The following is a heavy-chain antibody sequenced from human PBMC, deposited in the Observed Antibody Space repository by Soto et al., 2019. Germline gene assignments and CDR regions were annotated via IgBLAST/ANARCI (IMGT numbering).Heavy chain of an antibody. D-gene: IGHD2-2*01. CDR1: GFTFSRFG. CDR3: GRCTSTSCHLGSDY. CDR2: ISYDGSNK. Sequence: QVQLVESGGGVVQPGRSLRLSCAASGFTFSRFGMHWVRQAPGKGLEWVAVISYDGSNKYYADSVKGRFTISRDSSKNTLYLQMNSLRAADTAVYYCGRCTSTSCHLGSDYWGQGTLVTVSS. J-gene: IGHJ4*02. V-gene: IGHV3-30*03.